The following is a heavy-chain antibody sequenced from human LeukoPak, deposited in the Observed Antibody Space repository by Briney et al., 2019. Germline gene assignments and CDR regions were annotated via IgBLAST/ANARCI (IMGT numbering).Heavy chain of an antibody. CDR2: IYPGDSDT. Sequence: GESLKISCKGSGYSFTSYWIGWVRQMPGKGLEWMGIIYPGDSDTRYSPSFQGQVTISADKSISTAYLQWSSLKASDTAMYYCARSLGGYCDYVGNWFDPWGQGTLVTVSS. CDR1: GYSFTSYW. J-gene: IGHJ5*02. CDR3: ARSLGGYCDYVGNWFDP. V-gene: IGHV5-51*01. D-gene: IGHD4-17*01.